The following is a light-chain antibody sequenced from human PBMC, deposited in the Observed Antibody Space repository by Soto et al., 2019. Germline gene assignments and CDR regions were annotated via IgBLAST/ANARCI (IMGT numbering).Light chain of an antibody. Sequence: EIVLTQSPGTLSLSPGERATLSCKSSQSVLFSSNNKNYLAWYQQKPGQPPKLLIYWASTRESGVPDRFSGSGSGTDFTLTISSLQAEDVAVYYCQQYDSIPRTFGQGTKVDIK. CDR2: WAS. CDR1: QSVLFSSNNKNY. CDR3: QQYDSIPRT. J-gene: IGKJ1*01. V-gene: IGKV4-1*01.